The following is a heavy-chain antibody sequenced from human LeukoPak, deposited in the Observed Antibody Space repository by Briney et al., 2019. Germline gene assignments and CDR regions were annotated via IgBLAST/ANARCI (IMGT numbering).Heavy chain of an antibody. CDR3: AKDLVVVAAEGYGDAFDI. CDR1: GFTFSSYA. Sequence: GGSLRLSCAASGFTFSSYAMSWVRQAPGKGLEWVSAISGSGGSTYYADSVKGRFTISRDNSKNTLYLQMNSLRAEDTAVYYCAKDLVVVAAEGYGDAFDIWGQGTMVTVSS. CDR2: ISGSGGST. D-gene: IGHD2-15*01. V-gene: IGHV3-23*01. J-gene: IGHJ3*02.